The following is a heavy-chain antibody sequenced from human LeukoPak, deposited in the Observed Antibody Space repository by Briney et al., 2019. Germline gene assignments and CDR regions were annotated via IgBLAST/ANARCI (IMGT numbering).Heavy chain of an antibody. J-gene: IGHJ4*02. Sequence: SETLSLTCTVSGGSISSYYWSWIRQPPGKGLEWIGYIYYSGSTNYNPSLKSRDTISVDTSKNQFSLKLSSVTAADTAVYYCARASPGYYYDSSGYTFDYWGQGTLVTVSS. D-gene: IGHD3-22*01. CDR3: ARASPGYYYDSSGYTFDY. V-gene: IGHV4-59*01. CDR2: IYYSGST. CDR1: GGSISSYY.